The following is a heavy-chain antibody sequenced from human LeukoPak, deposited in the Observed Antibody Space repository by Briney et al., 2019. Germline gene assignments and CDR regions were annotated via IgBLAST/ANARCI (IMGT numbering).Heavy chain of an antibody. Sequence: GGSLRLSCAASWFTVITNDMTWVRQAPGKGLEWVSVLYSDGNTKYADSVQGRFTISRDNSKNTLYLEMNSLSPDDTAVYYCARGVEPLAANTLAYWGQGTLVTVSS. CDR2: LYSDGNT. J-gene: IGHJ4*02. V-gene: IGHV3-53*01. D-gene: IGHD1-14*01. CDR1: WFTVITND. CDR3: ARGVEPLAANTLAY.